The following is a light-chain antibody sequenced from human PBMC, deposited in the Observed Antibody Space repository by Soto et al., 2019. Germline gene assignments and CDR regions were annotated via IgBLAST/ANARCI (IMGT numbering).Light chain of an antibody. Sequence: AIQMTQSPSSLSASVGDRVTISCRASQGIRNDLAWYQQKPGKAPKLLIYTASNLQSGVPSRFSGSGSGTDFTLTIISLQPEDFATYYCLQDYNYPFTFGPGTKVDIK. CDR2: TAS. CDR3: LQDYNYPFT. V-gene: IGKV1-6*01. J-gene: IGKJ3*01. CDR1: QGIRND.